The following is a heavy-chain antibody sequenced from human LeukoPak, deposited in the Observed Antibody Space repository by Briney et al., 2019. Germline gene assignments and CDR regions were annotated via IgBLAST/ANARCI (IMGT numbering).Heavy chain of an antibody. CDR2: IYAGNSET. D-gene: IGHD6-19*01. CDR3: ARDIAVSGLYFDF. CDR1: GSRFNNFW. Sequence: GEALEISFQTSGSRFNNFWIGWLRQMPGKGLEWMGIIYAGNSETRYSPPFQGQVTISVDRSMNIAYLQWSSLKASDTAMYYCARDIAVSGLYFDFWGQGTLVTVSS. J-gene: IGHJ4*02. V-gene: IGHV5-51*01.